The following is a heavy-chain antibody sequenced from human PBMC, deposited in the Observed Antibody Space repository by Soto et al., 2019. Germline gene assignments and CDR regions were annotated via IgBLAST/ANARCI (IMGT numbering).Heavy chain of an antibody. CDR2: INHSGST. Sequence: QVQLQQWGAGLLKPSETLSLTCAVYGGSFSGYYWSWIRQPPGKGLEWIGEINHSGSTNYNPSLKSRVTISVDTSKNQFSLKLSSVTAADTAVYYCARCHQEYSGYDCDAFDIWGQGTMVTVSS. CDR1: GGSFSGYY. J-gene: IGHJ3*02. V-gene: IGHV4-34*01. D-gene: IGHD5-12*01. CDR3: ARCHQEYSGYDCDAFDI.